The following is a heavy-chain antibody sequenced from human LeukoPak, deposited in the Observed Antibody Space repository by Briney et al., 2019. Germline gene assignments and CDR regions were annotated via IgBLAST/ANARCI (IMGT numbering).Heavy chain of an antibody. V-gene: IGHV4-30-2*01. CDR3: ARGFYGSGSQFDY. Sequence: PSQTLPLTCAVFGGSISSGDYPWSWIRQPPGKGLEWIGYIFHTGHTSYNPSLKSRVTISVDMSKNQLSLKLSSVTAADTAVYYCARGFYGSGSQFDYWGQGTLVTVSS. D-gene: IGHD3-10*01. CDR1: GGSISSGDYP. CDR2: IFHTGHT. J-gene: IGHJ4*02.